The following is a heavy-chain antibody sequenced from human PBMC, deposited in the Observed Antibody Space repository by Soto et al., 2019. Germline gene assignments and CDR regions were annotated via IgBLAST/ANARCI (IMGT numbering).Heavy chain of an antibody. D-gene: IGHD1-26*01. CDR3: ARDVSSGSYFLSYNWFDP. CDR1: GYTFTSYA. CDR2: INAGNGNT. Sequence: SVKVTCKASGYTFTSYARQWVRQAPGQRLEWMGWINAGNGNTKYSQKFQGRVTITRDTSASTAYMELSSLRSEDTAVYYCARDVSSGSYFLSYNWFDPWGQGTLVTVSS. V-gene: IGHV1-3*01. J-gene: IGHJ5*02.